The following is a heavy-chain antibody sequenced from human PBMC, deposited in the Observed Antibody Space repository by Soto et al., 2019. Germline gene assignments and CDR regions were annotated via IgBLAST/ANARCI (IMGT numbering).Heavy chain of an antibody. V-gene: IGHV5-10-1*01. CDR3: ARQVYDSDPGPNLQYYFDS. CDR1: GYSFAGYW. CDR2: IDPSDSQT. Sequence: GESLKISCNGSGYSFAGYWITWVRQKPGKGLEWMGRIDPSDSQTYYSPSFRGHVTISVTKSITTVFLQWSSLRASDTAMYYCARQVYDSDPGPNLQYYFDSWGQGTQVTVYS. J-gene: IGHJ4*02. D-gene: IGHD1-20*01.